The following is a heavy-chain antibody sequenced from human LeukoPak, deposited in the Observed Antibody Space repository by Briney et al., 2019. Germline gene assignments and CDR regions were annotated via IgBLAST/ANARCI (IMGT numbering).Heavy chain of an antibody. D-gene: IGHD4-17*01. Sequence: GGPLRLSCAASGFTFSASAIHWVRQAPGKGLDWVAVISYDGNDKYYADSVKGRFTISRDNSKNTLYLQMDSLRAEDTAVYYCTRGYGDYSFDYWGQGTLVTVSS. V-gene: IGHV3-30*04. CDR1: GFTFSASA. CDR2: ISYDGNDK. CDR3: TRGYGDYSFDY. J-gene: IGHJ4*02.